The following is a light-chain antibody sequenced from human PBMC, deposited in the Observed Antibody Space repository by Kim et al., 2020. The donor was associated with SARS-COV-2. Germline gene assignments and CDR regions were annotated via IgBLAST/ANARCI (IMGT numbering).Light chain of an antibody. CDR2: AAS. Sequence: DIQMTQSPSSLSASVGDRVTITCRASQGISNYLAWYQQKPGKVPKLLIYAASALRSGVPSRFSGSGSGTDFTLTITSLQPEDVAVYYCQQCKGAPWTFGHGTKVEI. J-gene: IGKJ1*01. V-gene: IGKV1-27*01. CDR1: QGISNY. CDR3: QQCKGAPWT.